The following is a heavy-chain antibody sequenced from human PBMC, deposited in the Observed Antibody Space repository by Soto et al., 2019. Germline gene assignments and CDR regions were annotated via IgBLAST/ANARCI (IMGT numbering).Heavy chain of an antibody. J-gene: IGHJ4*02. V-gene: IGHV2-5*02. CDR1: GFSLSTSGVG. D-gene: IGHD3-22*01. CDR2: IYWDDDK. CDR3: AHRQDYDSSGYTYFDY. Sequence: QITLKESGPTLVKPTQTLTLTCTFSGFSLSTSGVGVGWIRQPPGKALEWLALIYWDDDKRYSPSLKSRLTITQDTSKHQVVLTMTNMDPVDTATYYCAHRQDYDSSGYTYFDYWGQGTLVTVSS.